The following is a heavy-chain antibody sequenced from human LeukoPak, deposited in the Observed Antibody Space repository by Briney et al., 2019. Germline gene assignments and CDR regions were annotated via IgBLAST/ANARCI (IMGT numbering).Heavy chain of an antibody. Sequence: SETLSLTCTVSGASISSYYWSWIRQPPGKGLEWIGYIYYSGSTNYNPSLKSRVTISVDTSKNQLSLKLSSVTAADTAVYYCARSAAAGTALGPYYYYGMDVWGQGTTVTVSS. V-gene: IGHV4-59*01. CDR1: GASISSYY. CDR3: ARSAAAGTALGPYYYYGMDV. J-gene: IGHJ6*02. D-gene: IGHD6-13*01. CDR2: IYYSGST.